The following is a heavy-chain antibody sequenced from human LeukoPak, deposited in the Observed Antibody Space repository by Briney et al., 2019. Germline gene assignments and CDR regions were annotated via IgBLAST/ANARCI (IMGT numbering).Heavy chain of an antibody. V-gene: IGHV3-30*18. D-gene: IGHD5-24*01. J-gene: IGHJ3*02. CDR1: GFTFSSYG. Sequence: GGSLRLSCAASGFTFSSYGMNWVRQAPGKGLEWVAVISYDGSNKYYADSVKGRFTISRDNSKNTLYLQMNSLRAEDTAVYYCAKDLFHKRWLQLSAFDIWGQGTMVTVSS. CDR2: ISYDGSNK. CDR3: AKDLFHKRWLQLSAFDI.